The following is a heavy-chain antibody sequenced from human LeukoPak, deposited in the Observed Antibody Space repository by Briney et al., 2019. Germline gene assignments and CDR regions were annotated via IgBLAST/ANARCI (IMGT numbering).Heavy chain of an antibody. D-gene: IGHD2-15*01. CDR2: IFYSGST. V-gene: IGHV4-39*07. CDR1: SGSISTSNYY. CDR3: AREISGYCSGGSCYPAVFDY. J-gene: IGHJ4*02. Sequence: KSSETLSLTCTVSSGSISTSNYYWGWVRQPPGKALEWIGNIFYSGSTYYSPSLKSRVTISLDTSRNQFSLKLSSVTAADTAVYYCAREISGYCSGGSCYPAVFDYWGQGTLVTVSS.